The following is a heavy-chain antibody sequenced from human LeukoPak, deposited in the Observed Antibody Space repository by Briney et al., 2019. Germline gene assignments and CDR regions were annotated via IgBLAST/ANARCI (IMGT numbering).Heavy chain of an antibody. V-gene: IGHV1-2*02. D-gene: IGHD3-10*01. CDR2: INPNSGGT. J-gene: IGHJ5*02. Sequence: ASVKVSCKASGYTFTGYYMHWMRQAPGQGLEWMGWINPNSGGTNYAQKFQGRVTMTRDTSISTAYMELSRLRSDDTAVYYCARGAGPFHGSGSYQNNWFDPWGQGTLVTVSS. CDR1: GYTFTGYY. CDR3: ARGAGPFHGSGSYQNNWFDP.